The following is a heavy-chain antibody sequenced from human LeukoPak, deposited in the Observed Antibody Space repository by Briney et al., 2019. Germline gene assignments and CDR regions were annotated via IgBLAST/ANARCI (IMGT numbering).Heavy chain of an antibody. V-gene: IGHV3-30*01. CDR1: GFTVSSNY. J-gene: IGHJ4*02. CDR2: ISYDGSNK. Sequence: GGSLRLSCAASGFTVSSNYMSWVRQAPGKGLEWVAVISYDGSNKYYADSVKGRFTISRDNSKNTLYLQMNSLRAEDTAVYYCARGRYWGQGTLVTVSS. CDR3: ARGRY.